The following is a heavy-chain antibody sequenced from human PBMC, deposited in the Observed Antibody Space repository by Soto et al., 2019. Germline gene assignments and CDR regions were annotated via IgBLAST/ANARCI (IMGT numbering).Heavy chain of an antibody. D-gene: IGHD3-9*01. CDR2: ISYDGSKK. V-gene: IGHV3-30-3*01. CDR1: GFTFSSYD. J-gene: IGHJ6*02. Sequence: GGSLRLSCAAFGFTFSSYDMNWVRQAPGKGLDGVAVISYDGSKKYYVDSVKGRFTISRDNSKSTLYVQMNSLRAEDTAVYYCARDRYDILTGYPRTYGMDVWGQGTTVTVSS. CDR3: ARDRYDILTGYPRTYGMDV.